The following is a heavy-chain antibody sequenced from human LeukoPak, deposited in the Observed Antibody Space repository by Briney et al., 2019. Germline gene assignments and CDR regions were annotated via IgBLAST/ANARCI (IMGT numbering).Heavy chain of an antibody. Sequence: GGSLRLSCAASGFTFDDYGMSWVRQAPGKGLEWVSGINWNGGSTGYADSVKGRFTISRDNAKNSLYLQMNSLRAEDTALYYCARDGPSQFGELLYYFDYWGQGTLVTVSS. CDR2: INWNGGST. D-gene: IGHD3-10*01. J-gene: IGHJ4*02. CDR1: GFTFDDYG. CDR3: ARDGPSQFGELLYYFDY. V-gene: IGHV3-20*04.